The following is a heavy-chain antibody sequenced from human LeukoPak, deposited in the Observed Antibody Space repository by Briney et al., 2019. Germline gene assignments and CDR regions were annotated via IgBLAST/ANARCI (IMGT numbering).Heavy chain of an antibody. V-gene: IGHV3-15*01. J-gene: IGHJ4*02. CDR3: TTRRQDGW. CDR1: GFTFSDAW. CDR2: IKSKIDGGTI. Sequence: GGSLRLSCVASGFTFSDAWMSWVRQAPGKGLEWVGRIKSKIDGGTIDYAAPVKGRFTISRDDSRNTLYLQMNSLKTEDTAVYYCTTRRQDGWWGQGTLVAVSS. D-gene: IGHD2-15*01.